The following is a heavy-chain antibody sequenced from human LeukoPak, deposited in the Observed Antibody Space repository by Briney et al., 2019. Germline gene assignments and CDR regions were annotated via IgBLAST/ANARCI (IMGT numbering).Heavy chain of an antibody. CDR3: ARDAYNWNDGRFDY. CDR2: ISYDGSNK. Sequence: GGSLRLSCAASGFTFSSYGMHWVRQAPGKGLEWVAVISYDGSNKYYADSVKGRFTISRDNSKNTLYLQMNSLRAEDTAVYYCARDAYNWNDGRFDYWGQGTLVTVSS. D-gene: IGHD1-20*01. J-gene: IGHJ4*02. V-gene: IGHV3-30*19. CDR1: GFTFSSYG.